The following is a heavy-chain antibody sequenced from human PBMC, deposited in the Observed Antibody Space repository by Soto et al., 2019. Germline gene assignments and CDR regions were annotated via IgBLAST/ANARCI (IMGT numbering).Heavy chain of an antibody. CDR2: ISGSGGST. J-gene: IGHJ4*02. CDR1: GFTFSSYA. Sequence: EVQLLESGGGLVQPGGSLRLSCAASGFTFSSYAMSWVRQAPGKGLEWVSAISGSGGSTYYADSVKGRFTISRDNSKNTLYLQMNSLRAEDTAVYYCAKDPLLYGDYALYYFDYWGQGTLVTVSS. V-gene: IGHV3-23*01. CDR3: AKDPLLYGDYALYYFDY. D-gene: IGHD4-17*01.